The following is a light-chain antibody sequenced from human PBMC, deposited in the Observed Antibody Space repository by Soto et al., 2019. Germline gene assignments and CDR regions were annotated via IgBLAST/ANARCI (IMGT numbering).Light chain of an antibody. CDR3: QKYNSALT. CDR1: QDISNY. Sequence: DIQMTQSPSTLSGSVGDRVTITCRASQDISNYLAWYQQKPGKVPKLLIYSASTLQSGVPSRFSGSGSGTDFTLTISSLQPEDVATYFCQKYNSALTFGQGTRLEIK. V-gene: IGKV1-27*01. J-gene: IGKJ5*01. CDR2: SAS.